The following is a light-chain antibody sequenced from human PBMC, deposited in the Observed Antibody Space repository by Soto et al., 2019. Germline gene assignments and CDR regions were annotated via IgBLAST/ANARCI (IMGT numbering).Light chain of an antibody. Sequence: EIVLTQSPATLSLSPGERATLSCRASQSVRTYLAWYQQKPGQAPRLLISDASNRATGIPDRFSGSGSGTDFSLTISRLEPEDFAVYYCQKRSNWPTITVGQGTRGENK. V-gene: IGKV3-11*01. J-gene: IGKJ5*01. CDR3: QKRSNWPTIT. CDR1: QSVRTY. CDR2: DAS.